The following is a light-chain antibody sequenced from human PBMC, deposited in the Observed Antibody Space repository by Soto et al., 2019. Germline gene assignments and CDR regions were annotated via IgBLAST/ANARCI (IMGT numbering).Light chain of an antibody. Sequence: EIVMTQSPATLSVSPGERITLSCRASQSITTSLAWYQQKPGQAPRLLIYGASTRATNVPARFSGSGSGTDFSLTISSLQSEDYSVYFCQQYTDWPTFGQGTRVEIK. J-gene: IGKJ1*01. CDR2: GAS. CDR1: QSITTS. CDR3: QQYTDWPT. V-gene: IGKV3-15*01.